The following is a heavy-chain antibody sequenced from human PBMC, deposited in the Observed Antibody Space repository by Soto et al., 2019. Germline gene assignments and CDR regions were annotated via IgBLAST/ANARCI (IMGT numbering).Heavy chain of an antibody. CDR1: GFTFSTNA. V-gene: IGHV3-23*01. CDR2: ISNSADNT. Sequence: GGSLRLSCAASGFTFSTNAMNWVRQAPGKGLEWVSTISNSADNTYYADSAKGRLTISRDNSKNTLYLQMNSLRAEDTAVDYCARGLPIDYWGQGTLVTVS. J-gene: IGHJ4*02. CDR3: ARGLPIDY.